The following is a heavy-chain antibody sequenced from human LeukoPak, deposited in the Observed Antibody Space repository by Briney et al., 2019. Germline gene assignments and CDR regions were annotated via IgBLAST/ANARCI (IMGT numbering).Heavy chain of an antibody. CDR1: GFSFSIYD. CDR3: ARDRQLVGGYYFDY. D-gene: IGHD6-6*01. J-gene: IGHJ4*02. Sequence: GGSLRLSCVASGFSFSIYDMNWVRQAPGKGLEWLSNIRSSGGTIYYADSAKGRFTVSRDNAKNSLYLQMNSLRAEDTAVYYCARDRQLVGGYYFDYWGQGTLVTVSS. V-gene: IGHV3-48*04. CDR2: IRSSGGTI.